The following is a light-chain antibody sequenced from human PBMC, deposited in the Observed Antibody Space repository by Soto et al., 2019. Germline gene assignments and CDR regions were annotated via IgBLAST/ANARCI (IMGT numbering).Light chain of an antibody. CDR2: GAS. CDR3: QQYNNWWT. V-gene: IGKV3-15*01. J-gene: IGKJ1*01. CDR1: QSVSSS. Sequence: EIVMTQSPATLSVSPGERATLSCRASQSVSSSLAWYQQKPGRAPRLLIYGASTRATGVPARFSGSGSGTEFTLTISSLQSEDFAVYYCQQYNNWWTVGQGTKVDIK.